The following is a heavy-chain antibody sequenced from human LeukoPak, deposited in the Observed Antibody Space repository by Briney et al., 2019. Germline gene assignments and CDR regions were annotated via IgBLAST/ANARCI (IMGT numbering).Heavy chain of an antibody. CDR3: ASYYYDSSGVDY. J-gene: IGHJ4*02. V-gene: IGHV4-30-4*08. CDR1: GGSISSGDYY. Sequence: PSETLSLTCTVSGGSISSGDYYWSWIRQPPGKGLEWIGYVYYSGSTYYNPSLKSRVTISVDTSKNQFSLKLSSVTAADTAVYYCASYYYDSSGVDYWGQGTLVTVSS. CDR2: VYYSGST. D-gene: IGHD3-22*01.